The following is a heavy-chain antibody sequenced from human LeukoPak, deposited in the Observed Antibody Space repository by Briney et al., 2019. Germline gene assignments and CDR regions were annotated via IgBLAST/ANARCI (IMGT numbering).Heavy chain of an antibody. J-gene: IGHJ4*02. Sequence: PSETLSLTCAVYGGSFSGYYWSWIRQPPGKGLEWIGEINHSGSTNYNPSLKSRVTISVDTSKNQFSLKLSSVTAADTAVYYCARGLHSGSGSYYRNPHPLYYFDYWGQGTLVTVSS. CDR2: INHSGST. D-gene: IGHD3-10*01. CDR3: ARGLHSGSGSYYRNPHPLYYFDY. V-gene: IGHV4-34*01. CDR1: GGSFSGYY.